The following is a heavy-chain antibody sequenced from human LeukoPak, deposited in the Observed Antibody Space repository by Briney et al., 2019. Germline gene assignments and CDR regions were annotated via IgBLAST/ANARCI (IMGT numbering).Heavy chain of an antibody. CDR3: AREGGPYRPLDY. Sequence: SETQSLTCGVSGGSISNTNWWTWVRQPPGKGLEWIGEVNLQGSTNYNPSLKSRVAISVDKSENRISLKLTSVTAADTAVYYCAREGGPYRPLDYSGQGTLVTVAS. V-gene: IGHV4-4*02. CDR2: VNLQGST. CDR1: GGSISNTNW. J-gene: IGHJ4*02.